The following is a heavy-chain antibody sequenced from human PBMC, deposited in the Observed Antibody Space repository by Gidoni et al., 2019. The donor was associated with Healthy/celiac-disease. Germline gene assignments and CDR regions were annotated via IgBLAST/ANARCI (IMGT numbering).Heavy chain of an antibody. CDR2: ISSSSSYI. CDR3: ARDFEAYGSGSYYSDWFDP. V-gene: IGHV3-21*01. Sequence: EVQLVESGGGLVKPGGSLRLSCAASGFTFSRSSMNWVRQAPGKGLAWVSSISSSSSYIYYADSVKGRFTISRDNAKNSLYLQMNSLRAEDTAVYYCARDFEAYGSGSYYSDWFDPWGQGTLVTVSS. CDR1: GFTFSRSS. J-gene: IGHJ5*02. D-gene: IGHD3-10*01.